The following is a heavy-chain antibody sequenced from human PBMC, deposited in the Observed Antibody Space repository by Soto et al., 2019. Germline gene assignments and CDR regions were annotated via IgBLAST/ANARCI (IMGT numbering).Heavy chain of an antibody. CDR1: GGTFSSYA. V-gene: IGHV1-69*13. CDR2: IIPIFGTA. D-gene: IGHD6-6*01. CDR3: ARDIIAARPNWFDP. Sequence: SVKVSCKASGGTFSSYARSWVRQAPGQGLEWMGGIIPIFGTANYAQKFQGRVTITADESTSTAYMELSSLRSEDTAVYYCARDIIAARPNWFDPWGQGTLVTVSS. J-gene: IGHJ5*02.